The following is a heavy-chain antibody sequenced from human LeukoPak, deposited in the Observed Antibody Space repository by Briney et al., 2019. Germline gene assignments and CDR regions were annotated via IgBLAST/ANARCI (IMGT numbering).Heavy chain of an antibody. V-gene: IGHV1-2*02. CDR2: IFPNTGDT. Sequence: GASVKVSCKASGYAFIGYYIHWVRQAPGQGLEWLGSIFPNTGDTRCAQKFQGRVTMTRDTSISTASMELRRLKSDDSAVYYCARDSGWGNYRSVDYFDYWGQGTLVTVSS. CDR3: ARDSGWGNYRSVDYFDY. J-gene: IGHJ4*02. CDR1: GYAFIGYY. D-gene: IGHD3-16*02.